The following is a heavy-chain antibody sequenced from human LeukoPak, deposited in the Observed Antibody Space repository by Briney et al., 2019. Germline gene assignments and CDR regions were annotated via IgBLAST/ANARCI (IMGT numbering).Heavy chain of an antibody. V-gene: IGHV3-23*01. CDR1: GFTFSSYA. CDR3: AKEKQLWLSVRYYFDY. D-gene: IGHD5-18*01. CDR2: ISGSGGST. J-gene: IGHJ4*02. Sequence: GGSLRLSCAASGFTFSSYAMSWVRQAPGKGLEWVSAISGSGGSTYYADSVKGRLTISRDNSKNTLYLQMNSLRAEDTAVYYCAKEKQLWLSVRYYFDYWGQGTLVTVSS.